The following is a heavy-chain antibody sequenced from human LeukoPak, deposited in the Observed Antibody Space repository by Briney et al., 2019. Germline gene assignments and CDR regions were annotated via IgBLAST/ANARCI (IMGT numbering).Heavy chain of an antibody. Sequence: GGSLGLSCAASGLTFSSYAMSWVRHAPGKGMEWVSAISGSGGSTYYADSVKGRFTISRDNSKNTLYLQMNSLRAEDTAVYYCAKDPSSWSQSADYWGQGTLVTVSS. J-gene: IGHJ4*02. CDR3: AKDPSSWSQSADY. CDR1: GLTFSSYA. D-gene: IGHD6-13*01. CDR2: ISGSGGST. V-gene: IGHV3-23*01.